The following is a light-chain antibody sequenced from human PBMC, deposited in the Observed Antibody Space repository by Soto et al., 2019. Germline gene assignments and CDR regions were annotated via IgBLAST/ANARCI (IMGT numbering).Light chain of an antibody. CDR1: QSVSSSY. J-gene: IGKJ1*01. CDR3: QQYGSSRWK. CDR2: GAS. V-gene: IGKV3-20*01. Sequence: IVFTQSPGTLSLSPGERATLSCRASQSVSSSYLAWYQQKPGQAPRLLIYGASSRATGIPDRFSGSGSGTDFTLTISRLEPEDFAVYYCQQYGSSRWKFGQGTKVDIK.